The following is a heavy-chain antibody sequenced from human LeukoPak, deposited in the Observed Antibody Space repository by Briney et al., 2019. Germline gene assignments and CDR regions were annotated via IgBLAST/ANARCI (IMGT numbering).Heavy chain of an antibody. V-gene: IGHV4-34*01. CDR3: ARETPDYYDSSGYSPPNYGMDV. D-gene: IGHD3-22*01. CDR1: GGSFSGYY. CDR2: INHSGST. J-gene: IGHJ6*02. Sequence: SETLSLTCAVYGGSFSGYYWSWIRQPPGKGLEWIGEINHSGSTNYNPSLKSRVTISVDTSKNQFSLKLSSVTAADTAVYYCARETPDYYDSSGYSPPNYGMDVWGQGTTVTVSS.